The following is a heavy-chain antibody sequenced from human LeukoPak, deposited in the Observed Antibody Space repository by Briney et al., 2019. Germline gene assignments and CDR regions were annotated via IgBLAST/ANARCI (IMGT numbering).Heavy chain of an antibody. D-gene: IGHD5-24*01. J-gene: IGHJ4*02. Sequence: ASVKVSCKASGYTFTSYAINWVRQATGQGLEWMGWMNPSNGNTGFAQKFQGGLIMTRDTSISTAYMELRGLTSDDTAVYFCARGSSEEMATIADRGQGTLVTVSS. V-gene: IGHV1-8*01. CDR2: MNPSNGNT. CDR1: GYTFTSYA. CDR3: ARGSSEEMATIAD.